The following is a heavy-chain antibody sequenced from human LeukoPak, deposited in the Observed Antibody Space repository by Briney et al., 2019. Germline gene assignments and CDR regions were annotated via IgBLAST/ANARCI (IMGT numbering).Heavy chain of an antibody. J-gene: IGHJ4*02. V-gene: IGHV4-4*07. Sequence: SETVSLTCTVSGGSFNTYYWSWIRQSAGKGLEWIGRVYTTGTTNYNPSLKSRVTMSVDTSKNQFSLKLNSVTAADTAVYYCARDFDYWGQGTLVTASS. CDR1: GGSFNTYY. CDR2: VYTTGTT. CDR3: ARDFDY.